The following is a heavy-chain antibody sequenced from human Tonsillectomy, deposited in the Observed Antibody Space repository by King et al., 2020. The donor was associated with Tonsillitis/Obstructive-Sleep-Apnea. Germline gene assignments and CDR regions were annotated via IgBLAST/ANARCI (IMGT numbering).Heavy chain of an antibody. V-gene: IGHV3-66*01. CDR1: GFTVSSSY. D-gene: IGHD2-15*01. CDR3: VKDVYCSGGTCYTTY. Sequence: VQLVESGGGLVQPGGSLRLSCTVSGFTVSSSYMSWVRQAPGKGLAWVSVVFGVGSTYYADSVQGRFSMSTDNSKNTLFLQMTSLRAEDTALYYCVKDVYCSGGTCYTTYWGQGTLVTVSS. CDR2: VFGVGST. J-gene: IGHJ4*02.